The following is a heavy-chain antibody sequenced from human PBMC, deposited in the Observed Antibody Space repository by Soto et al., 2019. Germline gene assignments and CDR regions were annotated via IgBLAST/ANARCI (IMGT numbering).Heavy chain of an antibody. D-gene: IGHD1-26*01. V-gene: IGHV5-51*01. CDR3: ARLIPGSGSYSVWEAFDI. Sequence: GESLKISCKGSGYSFTSYWIGWVRQMPGKGLEWMGIIYPGDSDTRYSPSFQGQVTISADKSISTAYLQWSGLKASDTAMYYCARLIPGSGSYSVWEAFDIWGQGTMVTVSS. CDR2: IYPGDSDT. CDR1: GYSFTSYW. J-gene: IGHJ3*02.